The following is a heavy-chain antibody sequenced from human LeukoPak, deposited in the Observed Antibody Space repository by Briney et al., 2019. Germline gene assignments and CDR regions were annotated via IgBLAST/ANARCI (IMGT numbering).Heavy chain of an antibody. V-gene: IGHV3-30-3*01. CDR1: GFTFSTSV. CDR3: ARGRLLRYFDWPLGYFDY. Sequence: PGRSLRLSCAASGFTFSTSVMHWVRQAPGKGLEWVAVISYDGTNKYYADSVKGRFTISRDNSKNTLYLQMNSLRAEDTAVYYCARGRLLRYFDWPLGYFDYWGQGTLVTVSS. D-gene: IGHD3-9*01. CDR2: ISYDGTNK. J-gene: IGHJ4*02.